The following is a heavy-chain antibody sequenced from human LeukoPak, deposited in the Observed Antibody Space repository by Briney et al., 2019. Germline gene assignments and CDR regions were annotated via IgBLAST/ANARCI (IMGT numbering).Heavy chain of an antibody. CDR2: ISSSGGTI. V-gene: IGHV3-11*04. CDR3: ATMVRGVIT. CDR1: GFTCSDYY. Sequence: GGSLRLSCAASGFTCSDYYMSWIRQTPGKGLEWVSYISSSGGTIHYADSVKGRFTISRDNAKNSLYLQMNSLRAEDTAVYYCATMVRGVITWGQGTLVTVSS. J-gene: IGHJ5*02. D-gene: IGHD3-10*01.